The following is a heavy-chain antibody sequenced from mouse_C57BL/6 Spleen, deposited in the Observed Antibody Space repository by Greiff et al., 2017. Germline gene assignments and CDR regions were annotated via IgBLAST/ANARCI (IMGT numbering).Heavy chain of an antibody. CDR3: ADYGSSYGYFDV. D-gene: IGHD1-1*01. CDR1: GYTFTSYW. CDR2: IYPGSGST. J-gene: IGHJ1*03. Sequence: QVQLKQPGAELVKPGASVKMSCKASGYTFTSYWITWVKQRPGQGLEWIGDIYPGSGSTNYNEKFKSKATLTVDTSSSTAYMQLSSLTSEDSAVXYCADYGSSYGYFDVWGTGTTVTVSS. V-gene: IGHV1-55*01.